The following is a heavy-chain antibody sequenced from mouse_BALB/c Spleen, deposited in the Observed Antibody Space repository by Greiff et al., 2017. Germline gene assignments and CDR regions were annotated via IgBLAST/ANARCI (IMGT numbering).Heavy chain of an antibody. V-gene: IGHV6-3*01. CDR3: TARVWFAY. CDR1: GFTFSSYW. J-gene: IGHJ3*01. CDR2: IRLKSDNYAT. Sequence: EVKVEESGGGLVQPGGSMKLSCVASGFTFSSYWMSWVRQSPEKGLEWVAEIRLKSDNYATHYAESVKGKFTISRDDSKSRLYLQMNSLRAEDTGIYYCTARVWFAYWGQGTLVTVSA.